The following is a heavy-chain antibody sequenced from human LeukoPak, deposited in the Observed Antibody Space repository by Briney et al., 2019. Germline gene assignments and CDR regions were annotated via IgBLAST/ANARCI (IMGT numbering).Heavy chain of an antibody. CDR2: INPSGGST. V-gene: IGHV1-46*01. Sequence: ASVKVSCKASGYTFSSYYMHWVRQAPGEGLEWMGIINPSGGSTSYAQKFQGRVTITADESTSTAYMELSSLRSEDTAVYYCARTLIWCSGGSCFSGAFDIWGQGTMVTVSS. D-gene: IGHD2-15*01. J-gene: IGHJ3*02. CDR1: GYTFSSYY. CDR3: ARTLIWCSGGSCFSGAFDI.